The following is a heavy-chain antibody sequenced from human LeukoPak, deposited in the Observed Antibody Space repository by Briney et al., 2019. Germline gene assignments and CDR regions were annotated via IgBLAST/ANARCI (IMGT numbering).Heavy chain of an antibody. CDR3: ATVQNVDYGGNWGFDY. D-gene: IGHD4-23*01. CDR1: GYTLTELS. Sequence: GASVKVSCKVSGYTLTELSMHWVRQGPGKRLEWMGGFDPEDGETIYAQKFKGRVTMTEDTSTDTAYMELSSLRSEDTAVYYCATVQNVDYGGNWGFDYWGQGTLVTVSS. J-gene: IGHJ4*02. V-gene: IGHV1-24*01. CDR2: FDPEDGET.